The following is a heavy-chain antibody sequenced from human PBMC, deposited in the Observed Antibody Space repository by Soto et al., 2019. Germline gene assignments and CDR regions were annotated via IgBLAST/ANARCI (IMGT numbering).Heavy chain of an antibody. V-gene: IGHV1-18*01. CDR2: ISAYNGNT. J-gene: IGHJ5*02. Sequence: ASVKVSCKASGYTFTSYGISWLRQAPGQGLEWMGWISAYNGNTNYAQKLQGRVTMTTDTSTSTAYMELRSLRSDDTAVYYCARVPYDILTGPGDWFDPWGQGTLVTVSS. CDR1: GYTFTSYG. CDR3: ARVPYDILTGPGDWFDP. D-gene: IGHD3-9*01.